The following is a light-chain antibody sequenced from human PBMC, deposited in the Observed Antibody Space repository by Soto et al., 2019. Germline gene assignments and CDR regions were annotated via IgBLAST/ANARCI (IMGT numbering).Light chain of an antibody. V-gene: IGKV3-20*01. CDR2: GAS. Sequence: EIVLTQSPGSLYLSPGERATLSCRASQSVTTNYLAWYQQKPGQAPRLLIYGASSGATGIPDRFSGSGSGTDLTLTISRLEPEDFAVYYCQEYGSSPVTFGQGTRLDIK. CDR3: QEYGSSPVT. J-gene: IGKJ5*01. CDR1: QSVTTNY.